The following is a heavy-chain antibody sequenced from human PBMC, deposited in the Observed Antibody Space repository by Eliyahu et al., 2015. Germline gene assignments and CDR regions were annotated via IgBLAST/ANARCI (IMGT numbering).Heavy chain of an antibody. Sequence: EVQLVESGGGLVKPGGSLRLSCVASGFTFRGRNMNWVRQAPGKGLEWVSSIDLTSRYIYYADSLKGRFTISRDNAKNSLYLQINSLRAEDTAVYYCARGVAAAPDFDLWGRGTLVTVSS. J-gene: IGHJ2*01. V-gene: IGHV3-21*01. D-gene: IGHD6-13*01. CDR2: IDLTSRYI. CDR3: ARGVAAAPDFDL. CDR1: GFTFRGRN.